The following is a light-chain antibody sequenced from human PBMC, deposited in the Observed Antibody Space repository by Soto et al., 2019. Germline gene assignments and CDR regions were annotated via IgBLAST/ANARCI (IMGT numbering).Light chain of an antibody. J-gene: IGKJ1*01. CDR1: QSISSW. CDR2: KAS. V-gene: IGKV1-5*03. CDR3: QQYNSYSWK. Sequence: DIQMTQSPSTLSASVGDRVTITCRASQSISSWLAWYQQKPGKAPKLLIYKASSLESGVPSRFSGSGSGTELTIKISRMQTDIFETYYCQQYNSYSWKCGQGPKVDIK.